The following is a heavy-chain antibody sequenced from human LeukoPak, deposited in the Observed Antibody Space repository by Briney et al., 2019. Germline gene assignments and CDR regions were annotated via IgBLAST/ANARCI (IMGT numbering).Heavy chain of an antibody. D-gene: IGHD6-6*01. CDR1: GYSFTSYW. V-gene: IGHV5-51*01. J-gene: IGHJ3*02. Sequence: GESLKISCKGSGYSFTSYWIGWVRQMPGKGLEWMGIIYPGDSDTRYSPSFQGQVTISADKSISTAYLQWSSLKASDTATYYCARPEEYSSSPDAFDIWGQGTMVTVSS. CDR3: ARPEEYSSSPDAFDI. CDR2: IYPGDSDT.